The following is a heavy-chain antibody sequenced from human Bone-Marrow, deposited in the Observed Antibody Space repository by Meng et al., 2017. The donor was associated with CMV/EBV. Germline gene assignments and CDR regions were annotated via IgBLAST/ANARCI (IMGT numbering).Heavy chain of an antibody. Sequence: SVKVSCKASGGTFSSYAISWVRQAPGQGLEWMGGIIPIFGTANYAQKFQGRVTITTDESTSTAYMELSSLRSEDTAVCYCASLATVVPYKYYYYGMDVWGQGTTVTVSS. CDR1: GGTFSSYA. J-gene: IGHJ6*02. D-gene: IGHD2-2*01. CDR3: ASLATVVPYKYYYYGMDV. V-gene: IGHV1-69*05. CDR2: IIPIFGTA.